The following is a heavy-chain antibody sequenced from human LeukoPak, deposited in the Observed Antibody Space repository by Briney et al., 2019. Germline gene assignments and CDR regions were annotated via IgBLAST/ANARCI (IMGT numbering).Heavy chain of an antibody. V-gene: IGHV4-4*07. J-gene: IGHJ6*03. CDR1: GGSITSYY. Sequence: SETLSLTCTVSGGSITSYYWSWIRQPAGKGLEWIGRIHTSGSTNYNSSLKSRVTMSVDMSKNQFSLKLSSVTAADTALYYCARGDCSSTICYSPMDVWGKGTTVTVSS. D-gene: IGHD2-2*01. CDR3: ARGDCSSTICYSPMDV. CDR2: IHTSGST.